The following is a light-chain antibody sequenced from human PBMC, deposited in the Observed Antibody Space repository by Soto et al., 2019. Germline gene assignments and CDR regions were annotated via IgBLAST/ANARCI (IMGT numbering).Light chain of an antibody. CDR1: QSISSW. CDR2: KAS. Sequence: DIQMSQSPSTLSASVGDRVTITCRASQSISSWLAWYQQKPGKAPKLLIYKASSLDSGVPSRVSGRGSGTEFPLTLTSLQPDDFATYYCQQYNSYSGTFGQGTKVDIK. CDR3: QQYNSYSGT. J-gene: IGKJ1*01. V-gene: IGKV1-5*03.